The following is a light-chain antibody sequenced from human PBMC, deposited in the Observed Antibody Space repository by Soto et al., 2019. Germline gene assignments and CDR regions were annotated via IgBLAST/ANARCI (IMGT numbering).Light chain of an antibody. V-gene: IGKV3-15*01. Sequence: EIVMTQSPATLSVSPGKRATLSCRASQSVSNNLVWYQQTPGQAPRLLIYGASTRATGIPARFSGSGSGTEFTLTISSLQSEDFAVYYCQQYNNWPPAFGQGSKVEVK. CDR3: QQYNNWPPA. CDR2: GAS. CDR1: QSVSNN. J-gene: IGKJ1*01.